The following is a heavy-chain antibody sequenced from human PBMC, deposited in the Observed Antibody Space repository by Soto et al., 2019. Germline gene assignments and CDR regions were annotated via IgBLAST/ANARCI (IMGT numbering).Heavy chain of an antibody. CDR3: ARHQAPVYFPFDP. Sequence: QVQLEESGPGLVKTSETLSLTCSVSGGSVTRINYYWSWIRQPPGKGLEWIGYIYNSGSTIYNPVLKSRVASSVDTSNNPFSLRLTSVTAADTAVYYCARHQAPVYFPFDPWGQGTLVTVSS. V-gene: IGHV4-61*03. J-gene: IGHJ5*02. CDR2: IYNSGST. CDR1: GGSVTRINYY. D-gene: IGHD3-9*01.